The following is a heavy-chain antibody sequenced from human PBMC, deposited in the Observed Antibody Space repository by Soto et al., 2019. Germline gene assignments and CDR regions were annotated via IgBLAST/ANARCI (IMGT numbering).Heavy chain of an antibody. D-gene: IGHD6-19*01. CDR2: ISYDESDK. CDR1: GFTLRSYA. J-gene: IGHJ4*02. Sequence: GYLRLSSAASGFTLRSYAMDWVRQAPGKGLEWVAVISYDESDKYYADSLKGRFTISRDNSKKTLYLQMNSLRGEDTAVYYCARDLSVAGPEYWGQGSLFT. V-gene: IGHV3-30*03. CDR3: ARDLSVAGPEY.